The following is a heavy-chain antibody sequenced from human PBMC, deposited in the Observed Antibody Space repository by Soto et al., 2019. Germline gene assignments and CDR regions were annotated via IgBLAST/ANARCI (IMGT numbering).Heavy chain of an antibody. CDR1: GGTFSSYA. Sequence: QVQLVQSGAEVKKPGSSVKVSCKASGGTFSSYAISWVRQAPGQGLEWMGGIIPIFGTANYAQKFQGRVTITADKSTSTAYMDLSSLRSEDTAVYYCARDQGDTIFGVVIPGGDYYYGMDVWGQGTTVTVSS. CDR3: ARDQGDTIFGVVIPGGDYYYGMDV. CDR2: IIPIFGTA. V-gene: IGHV1-69*06. D-gene: IGHD3-3*01. J-gene: IGHJ6*02.